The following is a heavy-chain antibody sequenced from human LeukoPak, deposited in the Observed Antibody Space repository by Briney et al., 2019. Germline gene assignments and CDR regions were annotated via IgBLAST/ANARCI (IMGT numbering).Heavy chain of an antibody. Sequence: GASVKVSCKASGGTFSSYAISWVRQAPGQGLEWMGWISAYNGNTNYAQKLQGRVTMTTDTSTSTAYMELRSLRSDDTAVYYCARDLDCSSTSCYFGYYYYYMDVWGKGTTVTVSS. J-gene: IGHJ6*03. V-gene: IGHV1-18*01. CDR2: ISAYNGNT. D-gene: IGHD2-2*01. CDR3: ARDLDCSSTSCYFGYYYYYMDV. CDR1: GGTFSSYA.